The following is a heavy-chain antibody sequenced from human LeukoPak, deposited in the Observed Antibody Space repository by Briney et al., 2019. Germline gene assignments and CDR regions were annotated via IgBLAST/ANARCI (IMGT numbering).Heavy chain of an antibody. Sequence: SETLSLTCTVSGGSISSYYWSWIRQPPGKGLEWIGYIYYIGSTNYNPSLKSRVTISVDTSKNQFSLKLSSVTAADTAVYFCARDSEPRGYSGYDYVGNWFDPWGQGTLVTVPS. D-gene: IGHD5-12*01. CDR3: ARDSEPRGYSGYDYVGNWFDP. V-gene: IGHV4-59*01. J-gene: IGHJ5*02. CDR1: GGSISSYY. CDR2: IYYIGST.